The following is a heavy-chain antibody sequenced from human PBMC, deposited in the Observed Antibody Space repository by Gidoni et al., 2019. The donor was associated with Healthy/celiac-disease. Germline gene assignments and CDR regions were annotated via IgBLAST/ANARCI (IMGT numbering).Heavy chain of an antibody. CDR3: AKDGGYSSGWYLPPVDY. V-gene: IGHV3-23*01. Sequence: EVQLLESGGGLVQPGGYLRLSCAASGFTFSSYAMSWVRQAPGKGLEWVSAISGSGGSTYYADSVKGRFTISRDNSKNTLYLQMNSLRAEDTAVYYCAKDGGYSSGWYLPPVDYWGQGTLVTVSS. CDR2: ISGSGGST. CDR1: GFTFSSYA. D-gene: IGHD6-19*01. J-gene: IGHJ4*02.